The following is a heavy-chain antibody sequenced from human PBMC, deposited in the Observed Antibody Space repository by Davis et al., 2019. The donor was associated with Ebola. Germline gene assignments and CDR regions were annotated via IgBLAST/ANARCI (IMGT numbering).Heavy chain of an antibody. CDR3: ARVGGDGSSHLEGLDS. Sequence: MPSETLSLTCTVSGGSISSYYWSWIRQPPGKGLEWIGYIYYSGSTNYNPSLKSRVTISVDTSKNQFSLKLSSVTAADTAVYYCARVGGDGSSHLEGLDSWGQGTLATVSS. D-gene: IGHD3-16*01. CDR2: IYYSGST. V-gene: IGHV4-59*01. CDR1: GGSISSYY. J-gene: IGHJ4*02.